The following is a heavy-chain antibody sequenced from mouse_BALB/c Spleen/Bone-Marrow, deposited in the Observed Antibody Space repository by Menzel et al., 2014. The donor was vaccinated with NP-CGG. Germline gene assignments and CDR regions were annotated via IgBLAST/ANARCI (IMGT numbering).Heavy chain of an antibody. V-gene: IGHV7-3*02. CDR3: ARGDYRFGGWYLDV. J-gene: IGHJ1*01. CDR1: GFTFTDYY. Sequence: EVNLVESGGGLAQPGGSLRLSCATSGFTFTDYYMSWVRQPPGKALEWLGFIRNKANGYTTEYSASVKGRFTISGDNSQSILCLQMNTLRADDSATYYCARGDYRFGGWYLDVWGAGTTVPVSS. D-gene: IGHD2-14*01. CDR2: IRNKANGYTT.